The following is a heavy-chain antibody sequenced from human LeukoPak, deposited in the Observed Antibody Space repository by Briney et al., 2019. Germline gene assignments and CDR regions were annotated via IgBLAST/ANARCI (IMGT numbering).Heavy chain of an antibody. D-gene: IGHD3-22*01. CDR2: IYSGGST. J-gene: IGHJ1*01. CDR3: ARDTRYYDSSGYLTLGYFQH. Sequence: GGSLRLSCAASGFTVSSNYMSWVRQAPGKGLEGVSVIYSGGSTYYADSVKGRFTISRDNSKNTLYLQMNSLRAEDTAVYYCARDTRYYDSSGYLTLGYFQHWGQGTLVTVSS. V-gene: IGHV3-66*01. CDR1: GFTVSSNY.